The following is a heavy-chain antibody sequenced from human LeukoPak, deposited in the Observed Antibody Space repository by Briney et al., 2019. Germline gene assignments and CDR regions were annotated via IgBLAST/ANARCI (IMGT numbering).Heavy chain of an antibody. CDR1: GYSFTTYW. CDR2: IYPGDSDT. CDR3: ARHSSEMASSFDY. V-gene: IGHV5-51*01. J-gene: IGHJ4*02. D-gene: IGHD5-24*01. Sequence: GESLKISCKGSGYSFTTYWIGWVRQMPGRGLEWMGIIYPGDSDTRYSPSFQGQVTISADKSISTAYLQWSSLKASDTAMYYCARHSSEMASSFDYWGQGTLVTVSS.